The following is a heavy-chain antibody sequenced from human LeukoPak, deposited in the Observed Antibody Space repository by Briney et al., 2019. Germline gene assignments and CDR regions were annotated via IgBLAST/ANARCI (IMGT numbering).Heavy chain of an antibody. J-gene: IGHJ6*02. Sequence: GGSLRLSCAASGFTFNTYNMNWVRQAPGKGLQWVSYISGSSSTVFYSDSVKGRFTISRDNAKNSLYLQMNSLRAEDTAVYYCARDRRVDGMDVWGQGTTVTVSS. D-gene: IGHD1-26*01. CDR2: ISGSSSTV. V-gene: IGHV3-48*01. CDR3: ARDRRVDGMDV. CDR1: GFTFNTYN.